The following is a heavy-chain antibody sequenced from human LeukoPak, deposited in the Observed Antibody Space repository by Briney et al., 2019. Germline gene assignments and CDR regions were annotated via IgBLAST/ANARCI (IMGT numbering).Heavy chain of an antibody. CDR3: ARNMPPGIPPGYMDG. CDR1: GFTFSSYA. CDR2: IRYDGSNK. Sequence: GGSLRLSCAASGFTFSSYAMHWVRRAPGKGLEWVAFIRYDGSNKYYSDSVKGRFTISRDNSKNTLYLQMNSLRAEYTAVYYWARNMPPGIPPGYMDGWGKGTTVTVSS. V-gene: IGHV3-30*02. D-gene: IGHD2-2*01. J-gene: IGHJ6*03.